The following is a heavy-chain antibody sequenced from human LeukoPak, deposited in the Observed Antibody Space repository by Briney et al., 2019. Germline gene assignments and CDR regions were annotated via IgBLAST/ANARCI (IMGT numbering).Heavy chain of an antibody. J-gene: IGHJ3*02. CDR1: GGSISSGGYY. CDR3: ARGITMIVDLDAFDI. CDR2: IYYSGST. D-gene: IGHD3-22*01. V-gene: IGHV4-31*03. Sequence: SETLSLTCTVSGGSISSGGYYWSWIRQHPGKGLEWIGYIYYSGSTYYNPSLKSRVTISVDTSKNQFSLKLSSVTAADTAVYCCARGITMIVDLDAFDIWGQGTMVTVSS.